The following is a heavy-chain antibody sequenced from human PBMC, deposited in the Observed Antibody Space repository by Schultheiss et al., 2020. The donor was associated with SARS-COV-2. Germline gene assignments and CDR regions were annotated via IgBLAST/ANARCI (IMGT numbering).Heavy chain of an antibody. CDR1: GGSISSSNW. CDR2: IYYSGST. J-gene: IGHJ4*02. V-gene: IGHV4-39*01. Sequence: SETLSLTCAVSGGSISSSNWWSWVRQPPGKGLEWIGSIYYSGSTYYNPSLKSRVTISVDTSKNQFSLKLSSVTAADTAVYYCARVLKYNWNYGHFDYWGQGTLVTVSS. CDR3: ARVLKYNWNYGHFDY. D-gene: IGHD1-7*01.